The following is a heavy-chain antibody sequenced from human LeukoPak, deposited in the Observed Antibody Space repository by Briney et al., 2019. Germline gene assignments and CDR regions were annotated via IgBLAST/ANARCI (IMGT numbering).Heavy chain of an antibody. CDR2: IYYSGST. D-gene: IGHD3-3*01. CDR1: GGSISSGGYY. V-gene: IGHV4-31*03. J-gene: IGHJ6*02. Sequence: SETLSLTCTISGGSISSGGYYWSWIRQHPGKGLEWIGYIYYSGSTYCNPSLKSRVTISVDTSKNQFSLKLSSVTAADTAVYYCARADYDFWSGERYGMDVWGQGTTVTVSS. CDR3: ARADYDFWSGERYGMDV.